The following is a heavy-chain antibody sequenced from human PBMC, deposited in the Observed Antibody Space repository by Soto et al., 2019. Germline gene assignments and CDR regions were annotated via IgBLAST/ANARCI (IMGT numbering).Heavy chain of an antibody. CDR3: AHRPLTYSSGWYYFDY. D-gene: IGHD6-19*01. Sequence: QITLKEYGPTLVKPTQTLTLTCTFSGFSLSTSGVGVGWIRQPPGKALEWLALIYWDDDKRYSPSLKSRLTITKDTPKNQVVLTMTNMDPVDTATYYCAHRPLTYSSGWYYFDYWGQGTLVTVAS. J-gene: IGHJ4*02. V-gene: IGHV2-5*02. CDR2: IYWDDDK. CDR1: GFSLSTSGVG.